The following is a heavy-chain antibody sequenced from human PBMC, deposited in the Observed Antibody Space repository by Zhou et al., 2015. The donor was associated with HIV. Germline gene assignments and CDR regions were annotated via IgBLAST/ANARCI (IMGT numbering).Heavy chain of an antibody. CDR3: ARGHTYCSSTSCYYYYYYMDV. J-gene: IGHJ6*03. CDR2: IIPIFGTA. CDR1: GGTFSSYA. Sequence: QVQLVQSGAEVKKPGSSVKVSCKASGGTFSSYAISWVRQAPGQGLEWMGGIIPIFGTANYAQKFQGRVTITADESTSTAYMELSSLRSEDTAVYYCARGHTYCSSTSCYYYYYYMDVWGKGTTVTVSS. D-gene: IGHD2-2*01. V-gene: IGHV1-69*01.